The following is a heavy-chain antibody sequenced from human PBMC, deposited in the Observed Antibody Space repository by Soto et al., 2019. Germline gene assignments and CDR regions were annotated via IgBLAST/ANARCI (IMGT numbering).Heavy chain of an antibody. V-gene: IGHV3-33*01. D-gene: IGHD1-1*01. J-gene: IGHJ4*02. CDR1: GFTFSSYG. CDR2: IWYDGSNK. Sequence: GGSLRLSCAASGFTFSSYGMHWVRQAPGKGLEWVAVIWYDGSNKYYADSVKGRFTISRDNSKNTLYLQMNSLRAEDTAVYYCARDWRPRGTATIFDYWGQGTLVTVSS. CDR3: ARDWRPRGTATIFDY.